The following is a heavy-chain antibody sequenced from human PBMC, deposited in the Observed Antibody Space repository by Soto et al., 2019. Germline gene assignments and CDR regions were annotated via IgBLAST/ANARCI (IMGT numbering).Heavy chain of an antibody. Sequence: EVQLVGSGGGLIQPGRSLRLSCVASGFTFDHYAMHWLRQAPGKGLEWVSSISWNSGTKGYADSVKGRFTISRDNAKNALYLQMDSLRAEDTALYYCAKELGGYSYGYELDSWGQGTLVTVSS. CDR3: AKELGGYSYGYELDS. V-gene: IGHV3-9*01. D-gene: IGHD5-18*01. CDR1: GFTFDHYA. J-gene: IGHJ4*02. CDR2: ISWNSGTK.